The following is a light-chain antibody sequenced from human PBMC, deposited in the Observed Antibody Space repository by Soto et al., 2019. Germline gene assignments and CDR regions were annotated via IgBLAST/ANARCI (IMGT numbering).Light chain of an antibody. CDR3: QQSDSTPLT. Sequence: DIPMTQSPSSLSASVGDTVTITCRASQSISSYLNWYQQKPGKAPNLLIYTSSNLQSGVPSRFSGSGSGTEFTLTISSLQPEDFATYYCQQSDSTPLTFGGGTKVEIK. CDR2: TSS. J-gene: IGKJ4*01. V-gene: IGKV1-39*01. CDR1: QSISSY.